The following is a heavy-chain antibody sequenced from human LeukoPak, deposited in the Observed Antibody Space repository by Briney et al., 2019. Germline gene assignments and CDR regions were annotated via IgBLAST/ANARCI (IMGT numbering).Heavy chain of an antibody. V-gene: IGHV3-30*04. D-gene: IGHD6-19*01. J-gene: IGHJ4*02. CDR2: ISYDGSNK. CDR1: GSTFSSYA. Sequence: GGSLRLSCAASGSTFSSYAMHWVRQAPGKGLEWVAVISYDGSNKYYADSVKGRFTISRDNSKNTLYLQMNSLRAEDTAVYYCARESSSGWYYFDYWGQGTLVTVSS. CDR3: ARESSSGWYYFDY.